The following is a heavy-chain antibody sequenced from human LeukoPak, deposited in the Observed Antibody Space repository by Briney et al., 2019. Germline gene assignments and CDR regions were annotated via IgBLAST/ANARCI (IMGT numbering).Heavy chain of an antibody. Sequence: GASVKVSCKASGGTFSSYAISWVRQAPGQGLEWMGGIIPIFGTANYAQKFQGRVTITADGSTSTAYMELSSLRSEDTAVYYCARDGGGYCSSTSCRGDYWGQGTLVTVSS. CDR3: ARDGGGYCSSTSCRGDY. CDR1: GGTFSSYA. CDR2: IIPIFGTA. V-gene: IGHV1-69*13. J-gene: IGHJ4*02. D-gene: IGHD2-2*01.